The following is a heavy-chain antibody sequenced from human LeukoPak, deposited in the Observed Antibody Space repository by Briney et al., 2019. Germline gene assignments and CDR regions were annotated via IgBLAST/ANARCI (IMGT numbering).Heavy chain of an antibody. D-gene: IGHD3-10*01. CDR3: VKDRGFGSGSYGHFDY. CDR1: GFKVDDYA. Sequence: PGGSLRLSCASSGFKVDDYAIHRVRQAPGKGLEGVSDIRWNSGNVGYADSVKGRFTISRDNAKDAVYLQMNSLSSEDTALYYCVKDRGFGSGSYGHFDYWGLGDLVTVSS. J-gene: IGHJ4*02. V-gene: IGHV3-9*01. CDR2: IRWNSGNV.